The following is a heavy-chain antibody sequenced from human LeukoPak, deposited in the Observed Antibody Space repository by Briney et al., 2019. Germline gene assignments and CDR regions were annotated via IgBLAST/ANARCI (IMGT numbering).Heavy chain of an antibody. Sequence: PSETLSLTCAVYGGSFSGYYWSWIRQPPGKGLEWIGEINHSGSTNYNPSLKSRVTISVGTSKNQFSLKLSSVTAADTAVYYCARRRIEDLGLSFDYWGQGTLVTVSS. CDR3: ARRRIEDLGLSFDY. CDR1: GGSFSGYY. D-gene: IGHD7-27*01. V-gene: IGHV4-34*01. J-gene: IGHJ4*02. CDR2: INHSGST.